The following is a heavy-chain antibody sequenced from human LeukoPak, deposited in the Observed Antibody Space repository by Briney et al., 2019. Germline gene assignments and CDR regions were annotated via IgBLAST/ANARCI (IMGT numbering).Heavy chain of an antibody. CDR2: FYYTGST. D-gene: IGHD5/OR15-5a*01. CDR3: ASGQFLVSNDY. V-gene: IGHV4-61*01. CDR1: GGSVSGGSYY. J-gene: IGHJ4*02. Sequence: SETLSLTCTLSGGSVSGGSYYWSWLRQPPGKGLEWIGYFYYTGSTNYNPSLKSRVTISVDTSKNQFSLRLSSVTAADTAVYYCASGQFLVSNDYWGQGILVTVSS.